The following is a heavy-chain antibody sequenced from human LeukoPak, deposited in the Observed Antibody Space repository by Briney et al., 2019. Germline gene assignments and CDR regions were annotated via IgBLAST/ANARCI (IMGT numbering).Heavy chain of an antibody. CDR1: GXSXSSSSXY. Sequence: LSXXXXXSGXSXSSSSXYWGWIRQPPGKGLEWIGSIYYSGSTYYNPSLKSRVTISVATSKNQFSLKLSSVTAADTAVYYCARQGRSWYYLPDNWFDPWGQGTLVTVSS. V-gene: IGHV4-39*01. CDR2: IYYSGST. CDR3: ARQGRSWYYLPDNWFDP. D-gene: IGHD6-13*01. J-gene: IGHJ5*02.